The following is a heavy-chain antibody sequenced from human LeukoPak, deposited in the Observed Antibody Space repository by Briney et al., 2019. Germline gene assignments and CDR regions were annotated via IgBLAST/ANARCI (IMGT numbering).Heavy chain of an antibody. CDR2: ISWKSGTI. J-gene: IGHJ4*02. V-gene: IGHV3-9*01. D-gene: IGHD1-26*01. Sequence: PGGSLRLSCAASGFTFEEYTMHWVRQAPGKGLEWVSGISWKSGTIGYADSVKGRFTISRDNAKNSLYLQIHSLRAEDTARYCCARDPLARYSGSYHYWGPGTLVTVSS. CDR1: GFTFEEYT. CDR3: ARDPLARYSGSYHY.